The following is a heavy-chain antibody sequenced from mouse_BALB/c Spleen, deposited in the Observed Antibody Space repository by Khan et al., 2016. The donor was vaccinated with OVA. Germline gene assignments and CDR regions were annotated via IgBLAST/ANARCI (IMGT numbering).Heavy chain of an antibody. CDR2: IRGDGST. CDR3: ALYGYDRAWFAY. CDR1: GFSLTSYG. D-gene: IGHD2-2*01. V-gene: IGHV2-3*01. Sequence: QVQLKESGPGLVAPSQSLSITCTVSGFSLTSYGVGWVRHPPGKGLEWLGVIRGDGSTNYHSALISRLSISKDNSKSLAFLKLNSRQTEDTATFYCALYGYDRAWFAYWGQGTLVTVSA. J-gene: IGHJ3*01.